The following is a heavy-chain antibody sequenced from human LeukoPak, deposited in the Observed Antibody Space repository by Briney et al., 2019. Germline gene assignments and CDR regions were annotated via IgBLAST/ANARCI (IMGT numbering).Heavy chain of an antibody. V-gene: IGHV3-30-3*01. CDR2: ISYDGSNK. D-gene: IGHD6-13*01. CDR3: ARSMYSSSWYFPDY. CDR1: GFTFSSYA. J-gene: IGHJ4*02. Sequence: GGSLRLSCAASGFTFSSYAMHWVRQAPGKGLEWVAVISYDGSNKYYADSVKGRFTISRDNSKNTLYLQMNSLRAEDTAVYYCARSMYSSSWYFPDYWGQGTLVTVSS.